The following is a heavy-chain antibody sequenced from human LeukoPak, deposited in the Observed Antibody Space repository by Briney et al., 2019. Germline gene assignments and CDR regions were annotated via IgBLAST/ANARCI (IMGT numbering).Heavy chain of an antibody. Sequence: GGSLRLSCAASGFTFNNYWMHWVRQAPGKGLEWVSRMNSEGSTTTYADSVKGRFTISRDNAKGTLYLQMNSLRAEDTAIYYCARGYSGSYRVDYWGQGTLVTVSS. CDR2: MNSEGSTT. CDR1: GFTFNNYW. CDR3: ARGYSGSYRVDY. J-gene: IGHJ4*02. D-gene: IGHD1-26*01. V-gene: IGHV3-74*01.